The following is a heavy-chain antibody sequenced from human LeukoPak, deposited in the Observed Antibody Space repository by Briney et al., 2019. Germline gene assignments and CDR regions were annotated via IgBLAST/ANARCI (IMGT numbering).Heavy chain of an antibody. J-gene: IGHJ6*02. CDR2: ISTSGGST. V-gene: IGHV3-64*01. CDR1: GFIFRRYN. Sequence: GGSLRLSCTASGFIFRRYNMHWVRQAPGQGLEYVSSISTSGGSTSYANSVKGRFTISRDNPKNTLYLQMGSLRAEDMAVYYCARDRDYSNFYYYYGMDVWGQGTTVIVS. D-gene: IGHD4-11*01. CDR3: ARDRDYSNFYYYYGMDV.